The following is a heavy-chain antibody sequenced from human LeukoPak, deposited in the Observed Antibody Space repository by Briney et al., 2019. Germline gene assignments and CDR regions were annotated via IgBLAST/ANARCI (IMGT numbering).Heavy chain of an antibody. CDR2: IWHDGSVL. Sequence: QPGGSLRLSCAASGFTLRSYGMHWVRQAPGEGLEWVAVIWHDGSVLDYSESVKGRFTVSRDNRKNTLYLQMDSLRVEDTAVYYCARDRGQDDPIDIWGQGTLVTVSS. V-gene: IGHV3-33*01. CDR1: GFTLRSYG. D-gene: IGHD3-10*01. J-gene: IGHJ4*02. CDR3: ARDRGQDDPIDI.